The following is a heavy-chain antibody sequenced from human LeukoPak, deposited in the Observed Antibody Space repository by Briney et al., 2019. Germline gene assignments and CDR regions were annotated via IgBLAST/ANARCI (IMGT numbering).Heavy chain of an antibody. Sequence: GGSLRLSCAASGFTFSSYWMSWVRQAPGKGLEWVANIKQDGSEEYYVDSVKGRFTISRDNAKNSLYLQMNSLRAEDTAVYYCAKLAGTFSAIMSVAFFDYWGQGTLVTVSS. D-gene: IGHD1-1*01. V-gene: IGHV3-7*01. CDR3: AKLAGTFSAIMSVAFFDY. J-gene: IGHJ4*02. CDR1: GFTFSSYW. CDR2: IKQDGSEE.